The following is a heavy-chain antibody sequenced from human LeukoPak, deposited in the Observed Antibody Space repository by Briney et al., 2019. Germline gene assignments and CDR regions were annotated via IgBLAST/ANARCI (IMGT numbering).Heavy chain of an antibody. J-gene: IGHJ4*02. Sequence: GASVKVSCTASGYTFTDYYMHWVQQAPGKGLEWMGRVDPEDGETIYAEKFQGRVTITADTSTDTAYMELSSLRSEDTAVYYCATVQGRSFGGVIVPDYWGQGTLVTVSS. V-gene: IGHV1-69-2*01. CDR2: VDPEDGET. D-gene: IGHD3-16*02. CDR1: GYTFTDYY. CDR3: ATVQGRSFGGVIVPDY.